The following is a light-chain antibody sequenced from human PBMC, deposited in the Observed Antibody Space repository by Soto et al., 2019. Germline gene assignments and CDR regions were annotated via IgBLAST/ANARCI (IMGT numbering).Light chain of an antibody. CDR3: QQYNNWPRLT. Sequence: ETLVTHSPCTLSLPPRERATLSCRASQSVSSSYLAWYQQKPGQAPRLLIYGASSSATGIPDRFSGSGSGTKFTLTISSRQSEDFAVYYCQQYNNWPRLTFGGGTKVDIK. V-gene: IGKV3D-15*01. CDR1: QSVSSSY. J-gene: IGKJ4*01. CDR2: GAS.